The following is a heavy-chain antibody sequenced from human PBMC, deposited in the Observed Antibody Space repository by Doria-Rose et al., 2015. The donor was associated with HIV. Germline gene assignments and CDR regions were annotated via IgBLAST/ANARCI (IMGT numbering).Heavy chain of an antibody. J-gene: IGHJ4*02. D-gene: IGHD6-13*01. V-gene: IGHV2-26*01. CDR3: ARIKSSRWYHKYYFDF. Sequence: QVTLKESGPVLVKPTETLTLTCTVSGVSLSSPGMGVSWIRQPPGKALEWLADIFSDDERSYKTSLKSRITISRGTSKCQVVLTMTDMDPVDTATYYCARIKSSRWYHKYYFDFWGQGTLVIVSA. CDR2: IFSDDER. CDR1: GVSLSSPGMG.